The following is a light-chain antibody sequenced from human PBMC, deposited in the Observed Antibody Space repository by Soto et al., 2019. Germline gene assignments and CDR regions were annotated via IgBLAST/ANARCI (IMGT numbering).Light chain of an antibody. CDR1: QRVSTY. J-gene: IGKJ2*01. CDR2: AAS. CDR3: QQSYSTPRT. Sequence: DIQMTQSPSSLSASVGDRVTITCRASQRVSTYLNWYQQKPEKAPKLLIYAASSLQSGVPSGFSGSGSGTDFTLTISSLQPEDFATYYCQQSYSTPRTFGQGTKLEIK. V-gene: IGKV1-39*01.